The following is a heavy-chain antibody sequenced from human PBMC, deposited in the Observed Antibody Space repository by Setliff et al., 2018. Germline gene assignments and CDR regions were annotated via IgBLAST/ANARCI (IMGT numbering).Heavy chain of an antibody. CDR1: GDSISSGSYY. Sequence: PSETLSLTCTVSGDSISSGSYYWTWIRQPAGKGLEGIGHFHTGGSTNYNRSLRSRVSISVDTSKNQFSLKLSSVTAADTATYYCARAGPTVTFFRVLVISWWDPWGQGSLVTVSS. CDR2: FHTGGST. J-gene: IGHJ5*02. D-gene: IGHD3-3*01. CDR3: ARAGPTVTFFRVLVISWWDP. V-gene: IGHV4-61*09.